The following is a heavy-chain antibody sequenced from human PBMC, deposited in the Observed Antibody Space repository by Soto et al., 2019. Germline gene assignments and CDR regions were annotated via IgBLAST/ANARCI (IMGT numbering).Heavy chain of an antibody. V-gene: IGHV4-34*01. Sequence: SETLSLTCAVYGGSFSGYYWSWIRQPPGKGLEWIGEINHSGSTNYNPSLKSRVTISVDTSKNQFSLKLSSVTAADTAVYYCASKVPGQSAGARGWFDPWGKGTLVTVSS. D-gene: IGHD2-2*01. CDR1: GGSFSGYY. CDR2: INHSGST. CDR3: ASKVPGQSAGARGWFDP. J-gene: IGHJ5*02.